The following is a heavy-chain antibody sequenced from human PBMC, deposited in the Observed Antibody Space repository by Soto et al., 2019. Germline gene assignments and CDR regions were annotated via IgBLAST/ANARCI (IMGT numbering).Heavy chain of an antibody. D-gene: IGHD3-22*01. CDR2: ISSSSSTI. CDR1: GFTFSSYS. V-gene: IGHV3-48*02. J-gene: IGHJ6*02. Sequence: LRLSCAASGFTFSSYSMNWVRQAPGKGLEWVSYISSSSSTIYYADSVKGRFTISRDNAKNSLYLQMNSLRDEDTAVYYCARSDSSGYWYYYGMDVWGQGTTVTVSS. CDR3: ARSDSSGYWYYYGMDV.